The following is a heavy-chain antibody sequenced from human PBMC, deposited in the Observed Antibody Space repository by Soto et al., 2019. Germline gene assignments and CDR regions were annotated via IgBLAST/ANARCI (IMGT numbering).Heavy chain of an antibody. J-gene: IGHJ6*02. D-gene: IGHD5-12*01. V-gene: IGHV1-69*12. CDR1: GGTFSSYA. CDR3: ASRGHDFHIYYGMDV. CDR2: IIPIFGTA. Sequence: QVQLVQSGVEVKKPGSSMKVSCKASGGTFSSYAISWVRQAPGQGLEWMGGIIPIFGTANYAQKFQGTVTITADESTSKAYMELSSLRFEDTDVYYCASRGHDFHIYYGMDVCGHGTTVTVSS.